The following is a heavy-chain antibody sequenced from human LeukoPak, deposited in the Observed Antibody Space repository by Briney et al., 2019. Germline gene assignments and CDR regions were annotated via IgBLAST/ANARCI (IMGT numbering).Heavy chain of an antibody. CDR2: INEDGSEE. V-gene: IGHV3-7*03. J-gene: IGHJ4*02. Sequence: TGGSLRLSCAVSGLSFSNYWMSWVRQAPGKGLEWVASINEDGSEEQYVDSVRGRFTISRDNANNSLYLQMNNLRAEDTAVFYCARDEGSGYDYWGQGTLVTVSS. CDR3: ARDEGSGYDY. D-gene: IGHD6-19*01. CDR1: GLSFSNYW.